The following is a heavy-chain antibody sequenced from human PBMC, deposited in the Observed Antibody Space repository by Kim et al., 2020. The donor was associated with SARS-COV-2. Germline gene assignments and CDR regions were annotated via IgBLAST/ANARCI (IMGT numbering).Heavy chain of an antibody. Sequence: GESLRLSCAASGFTFSSYSMNWVRQAPGKGLEWVSSISSSSSYIYYADSVKGRFTISRDNAKNSLYLQMNSLRAEDTAVYYCARDQDGSYVDNWFDPWGQGTLVTVSS. J-gene: IGHJ5*02. D-gene: IGHD1-26*01. CDR2: ISSSSSYI. V-gene: IGHV3-21*01. CDR1: GFTFSSYS. CDR3: ARDQDGSYVDNWFDP.